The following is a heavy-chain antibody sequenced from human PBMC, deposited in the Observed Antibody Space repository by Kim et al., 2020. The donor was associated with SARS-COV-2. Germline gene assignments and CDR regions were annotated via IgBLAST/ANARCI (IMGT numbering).Heavy chain of an antibody. CDR3: ARLGSSSWNFDY. V-gene: IGHV3-7*01. Sequence: GGSLRLSCAASGFTFSSFWMSWVRQAPGKGLEWVANIKQDGSEKYYVDSVKGRFTISRDNAKNTLYLQMNSLRAEDTAVYYCARLGSSSWNFDYWGQGTRVTVSS. CDR2: IKQDGSEK. D-gene: IGHD6-13*01. J-gene: IGHJ4*02. CDR1: GFTFSSFW.